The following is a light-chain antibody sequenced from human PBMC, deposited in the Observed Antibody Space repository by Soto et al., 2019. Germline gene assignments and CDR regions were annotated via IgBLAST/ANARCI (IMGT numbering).Light chain of an antibody. J-gene: IGLJ2*01. Sequence: QAVVTQPPSVSAAPGQKVTISCSGSSSNIRENYVSWYQQLPGTAPKLLIHDTIERPSGIPDRFSGSKSGTSATLGITGLQPGDEADYYCATWDTSLSAVVFGGGTKLTVL. CDR1: SSNIRENY. CDR3: ATWDTSLSAVV. CDR2: DTI. V-gene: IGLV1-51*01.